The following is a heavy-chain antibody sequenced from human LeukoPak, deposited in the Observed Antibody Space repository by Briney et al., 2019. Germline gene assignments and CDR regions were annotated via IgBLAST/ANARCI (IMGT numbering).Heavy chain of an antibody. V-gene: IGHV3-66*01. Sequence: QPGGSLRLSCAASGFTVSGNYMSWVRQAPGKGLEWVSVIYSGGSTYYADSVKGRFTISRDNSKNTLYLQMNSLRAEDTAVYYCARVSMHIVVVTAIDAFDIWGQGTMVTVSS. CDR2: IYSGGST. CDR1: GFTVSGNY. D-gene: IGHD2-21*02. J-gene: IGHJ3*02. CDR3: ARVSMHIVVVTAIDAFDI.